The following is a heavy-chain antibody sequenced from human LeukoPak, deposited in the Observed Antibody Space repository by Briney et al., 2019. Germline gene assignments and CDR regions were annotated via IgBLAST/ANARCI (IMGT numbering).Heavy chain of an antibody. CDR2: INHSGST. CDR3: ARVHEAVDY. J-gene: IGHJ4*02. V-gene: IGHV4-34*01. Sequence: SETLSLTCAVYGGSFSGYCWSWIRQPPGKGLEWIGEINHSGSTNYNPSLKSRVTISVDTSKNQFSLKLSSVTAAGTAVYYCARVHEAVDYWGQGTLVTVSS. CDR1: GGSFSGYC.